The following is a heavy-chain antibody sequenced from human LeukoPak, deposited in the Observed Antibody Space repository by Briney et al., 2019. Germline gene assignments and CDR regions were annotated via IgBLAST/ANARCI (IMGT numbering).Heavy chain of an antibody. J-gene: IGHJ4*02. D-gene: IGHD3-10*01. CDR3: ARLYFYGSGSYGGFDY. CDR2: IYYSGST. V-gene: IGHV4-39*01. CDR1: GGSISSSSYY. Sequence: SETLSLTCTVSGGSISSSSYYWGWIRQPPEKGLEWIGSIYYSGSTYYNPSLKSRVTISVDTSENQFSLKLSSVTAADTAMYYCARLYFYGSGSYGGFDYWGQGTLVTVS.